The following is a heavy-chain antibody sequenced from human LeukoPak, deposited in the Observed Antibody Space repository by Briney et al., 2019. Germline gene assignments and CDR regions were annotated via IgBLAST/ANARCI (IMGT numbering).Heavy chain of an antibody. CDR3: AKCQDIVVVPDPYFDY. D-gene: IGHD2-2*01. CDR2: ISGSGGST. CDR1: GFTFSSYA. J-gene: IGHJ4*02. Sequence: GGSLRLSCAASGFTFSSYAMSWVRQAPGKGLGWVSAISGSGGSTYYADSVKGRFTISRDNSKNTLYLQMNSLRAEDTAVYYCAKCQDIVVVPDPYFDYWGQGTLVTVSS. V-gene: IGHV3-23*01.